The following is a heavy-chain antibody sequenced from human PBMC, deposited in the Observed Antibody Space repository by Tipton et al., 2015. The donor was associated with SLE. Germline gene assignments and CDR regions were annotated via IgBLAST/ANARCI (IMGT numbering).Heavy chain of an antibody. Sequence: TLSLTCAFYGGSFSVYYWTWIRQPPGRGLEWIGEINHSGSTNYNPSLKSRVTISVDTSKNQFSLRLSSVTAADTAVYYCARQNIVATRGAFDIWGQGTMVTVSS. CDR1: GGSFSVYY. D-gene: IGHD5-12*01. J-gene: IGHJ3*02. CDR3: ARQNIVATRGAFDI. V-gene: IGHV4-34*01. CDR2: INHSGST.